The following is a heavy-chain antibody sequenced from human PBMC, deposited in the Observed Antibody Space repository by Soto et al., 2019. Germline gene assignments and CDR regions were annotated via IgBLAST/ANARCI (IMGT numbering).Heavy chain of an antibody. CDR1: GESISSSSYY. Sequence: PSLTCIVSGESISSSSYYWGWIRQPPGKGLEWIGSIYYSGRTYYNPSFKSRVTISIDTSKNQFSLKLSSVTATDTAVYYCARQRTTVVTQAYFDHWGQGAMVTVSS. D-gene: IGHD2-21*02. J-gene: IGHJ4*02. CDR3: ARQRTTVVTQAYFDH. CDR2: IYYSGRT. V-gene: IGHV4-39*01.